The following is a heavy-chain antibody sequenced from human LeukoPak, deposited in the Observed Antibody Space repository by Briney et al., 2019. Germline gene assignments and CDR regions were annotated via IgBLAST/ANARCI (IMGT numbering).Heavy chain of an antibody. CDR1: GCTFSMYT. J-gene: IGHJ4*02. V-gene: IGHV3-21*01. CDR2: ITSGSSSM. D-gene: IGHD7-27*01. Sequence: GGSLRLSCVASGCTFSMYTMSWVGQAPGKGLEWVSSITSGSSSMYSADSVKGRLTISRDNAKNSLYLQMNSLRAEDTAVYYCARDLAWGGYWGQGTLVTVSS. CDR3: ARDLAWGGY.